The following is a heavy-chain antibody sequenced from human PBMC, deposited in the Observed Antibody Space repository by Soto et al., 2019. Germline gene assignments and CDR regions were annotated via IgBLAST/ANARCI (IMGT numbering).Heavy chain of an antibody. J-gene: IGHJ5*02. CDR3: ARHRHPRGAVGATSPLDP. CDR1: GFSVSSNY. D-gene: IGHD1-26*01. Sequence: GGSLRLSCAISGFSVSSNYLSWVRQAPGKGLEWVSVHYSGGSTYYADSVQGRFTISRDKSNNTLYLQMRRVRAEDTAVYFCARHRHPRGAVGATSPLDPWGQGTQVTVSS. V-gene: IGHV3-53*01. CDR2: HYSGGST.